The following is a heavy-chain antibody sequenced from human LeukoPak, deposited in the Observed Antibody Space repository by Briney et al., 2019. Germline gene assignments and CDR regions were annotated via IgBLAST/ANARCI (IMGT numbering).Heavy chain of an antibody. Sequence: ASVKVSCKASGYTLTGYYMHWVRQAPGQGLEWMGWINPNSGGTNYAQKFQGRVTMTSDTSISTAYMQLSILRSDDTAVYYCARGRDSAYYYSFDYWGQGTLVTVSS. V-gene: IGHV1-2*02. CDR1: GYTLTGYY. J-gene: IGHJ4*02. CDR2: INPNSGGT. CDR3: ARGRDSAYYYSFDY. D-gene: IGHD3-22*01.